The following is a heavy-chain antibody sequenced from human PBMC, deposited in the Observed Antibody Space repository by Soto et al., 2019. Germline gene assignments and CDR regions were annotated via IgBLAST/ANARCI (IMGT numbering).Heavy chain of an antibody. CDR2: ISSSSSTI. V-gene: IGHV3-48*01. Sequence: EVQLVESGGGLVQPGGSLRLSCAASGFTFSSYSMHWVRQAPGKGPEWVSYISSSSSTIYYADSVKGRFTISRDNAKNSLYLYMNSLGAEDTAVYYCARDTNYYGSGSYDYWGQGSLVTVSS. CDR3: ARDTNYYGSGSYDY. CDR1: GFTFSSYS. J-gene: IGHJ4*02. D-gene: IGHD3-10*01.